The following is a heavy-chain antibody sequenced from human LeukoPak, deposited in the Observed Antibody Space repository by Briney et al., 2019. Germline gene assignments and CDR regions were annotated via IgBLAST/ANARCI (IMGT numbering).Heavy chain of an antibody. V-gene: IGHV4-59*08. Sequence: SVTLSLTCTVSGGSISSYYWSWIRQPPGKGLEWIGYIYYSGSTNYNPSLKSRVTISVDTSKNQFSLKLSSVTAADTAVYYCARSRGYSYGYGYYHYGMDVWGQGTTVTVSS. CDR2: IYYSGST. CDR3: ARSRGYSYGYGYYHYGMDV. CDR1: GGSISSYY. J-gene: IGHJ6*02. D-gene: IGHD5-18*01.